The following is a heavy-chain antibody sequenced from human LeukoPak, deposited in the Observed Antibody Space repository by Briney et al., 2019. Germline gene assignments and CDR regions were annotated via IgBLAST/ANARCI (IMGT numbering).Heavy chain of an antibody. Sequence: KPSETLSLTCAVSGDSISSSNWWSWVRQPPGKGLEWIGEIYHSGSTNYNPSLKSRVTISVDTSKNQFSLKLSSVTAADTAVYYCARRRRITMVRGVNMHGPNNWFDPWGQGTLVTVSS. V-gene: IGHV4-4*02. CDR1: GDSISSSNW. J-gene: IGHJ5*02. CDR2: IYHSGST. CDR3: ARRRRITMVRGVNMHGPNNWFDP. D-gene: IGHD3-10*01.